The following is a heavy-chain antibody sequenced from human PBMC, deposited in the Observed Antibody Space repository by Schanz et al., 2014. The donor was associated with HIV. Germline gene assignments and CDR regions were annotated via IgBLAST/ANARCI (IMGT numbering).Heavy chain of an antibody. J-gene: IGHJ4*02. Sequence: VQLVESGGGVVQPGRSLRLSCAASGFTFSSYALNWVRQAPGKGLEWVSTISGSGGSTYYADSVKGRFTISRDNSKNTLYLQMNSLRAEDTAIYYCAKTSITLGMDVWGQGTLVTVSS. CDR1: GFTFSSYA. CDR3: AKTSITLGMDV. D-gene: IGHD1-20*01. V-gene: IGHV3-23*04. CDR2: ISGSGGST.